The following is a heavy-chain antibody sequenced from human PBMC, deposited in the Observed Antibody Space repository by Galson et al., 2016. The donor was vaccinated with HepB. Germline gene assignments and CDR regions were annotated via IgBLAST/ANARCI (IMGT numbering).Heavy chain of an antibody. CDR3: AKAQPTHTIGWGGAFDV. V-gene: IGHV3-23*01. D-gene: IGHD6-19*01. Sequence: SLRLSCAASGFTSTNYAMTWVRQAPDRGLEWVSTIRGDGSATLYADSVKGRFTISTDSSKNTLYLQMSGLRAEDTAVYYCAKAQPTHTIGWGGAFDVWGQGTMVTVFS. CDR2: IRGDGSAT. CDR1: GFTSTNYA. J-gene: IGHJ3*01.